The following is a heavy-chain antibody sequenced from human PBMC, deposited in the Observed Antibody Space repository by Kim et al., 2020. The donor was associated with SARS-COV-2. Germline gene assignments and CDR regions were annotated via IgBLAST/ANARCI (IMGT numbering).Heavy chain of an antibody. J-gene: IGHJ3*01. V-gene: IGHV3-48*02. Sequence: SSSSTIYYADSVKGRFTISRDNAKNSLYLQMNSLRDEDTAVYYCARERLEGGQGTMVTVSS. D-gene: IGHD4-17*01. CDR3: ARERLE. CDR2: SSSSTI.